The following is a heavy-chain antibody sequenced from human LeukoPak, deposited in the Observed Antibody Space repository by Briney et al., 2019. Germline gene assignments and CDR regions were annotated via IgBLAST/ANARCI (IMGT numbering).Heavy chain of an antibody. CDR2: IYPGDSDT. J-gene: IGHJ4*02. D-gene: IGHD3-22*01. CDR3: ARHPYYYDSSGYYYGFDY. V-gene: IGHV5-51*01. CDR1: GYRLTSYW. Sequence: GESLQISCKGSGYRLTSYWIGWVRQLPGKGLEWMGIIYPGDSDTRYSPSFQGQVTISADKSISTAYLQWSSLKASDTAMYYCARHPYYYDSSGYYYGFDYWGQGTLVTVSS.